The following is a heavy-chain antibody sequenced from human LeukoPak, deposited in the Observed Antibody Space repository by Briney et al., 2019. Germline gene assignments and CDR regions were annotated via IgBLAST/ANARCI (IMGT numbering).Heavy chain of an antibody. D-gene: IGHD6-13*01. CDR3: AREGEQQLVGSYYYYYYMDV. Sequence: SETLSLTCTVSGGSISSYYWSWIRQPAGKGLEWIGRIYTSGSTNYNPSLKSRVTISVDTSKNQFSLKLSSVTAADTAVYYCAREGEQQLVGSYYYYYYMDVWGKGTTVTISS. V-gene: IGHV4-4*07. CDR1: GGSISSYY. CDR2: IYTSGST. J-gene: IGHJ6*03.